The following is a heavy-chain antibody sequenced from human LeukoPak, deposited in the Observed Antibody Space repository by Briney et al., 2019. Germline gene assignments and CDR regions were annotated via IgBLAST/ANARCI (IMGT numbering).Heavy chain of an antibody. CDR3: ARDMLDCSSTSCYAGWFDP. CDR1: GGSISSYY. V-gene: IGHV4-59*01. CDR2: IYYSGST. Sequence: SETLSLTCTVSGGSISSYYWSWIRQPPGKGLEWIGNIYYSGSTNYNPSLKSRVTISVDTSKNQFSLKLSSVTAADTAVYYCARDMLDCSSTSCYAGWFDPWGQGTLVTVSS. D-gene: IGHD2-2*01. J-gene: IGHJ5*02.